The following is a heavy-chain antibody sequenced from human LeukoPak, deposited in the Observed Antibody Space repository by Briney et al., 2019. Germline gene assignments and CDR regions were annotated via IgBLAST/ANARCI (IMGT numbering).Heavy chain of an antibody. D-gene: IGHD1-14*01. CDR3: ATGPRNDP. J-gene: IGHJ5*01. CDR2: VHLDNGNT. V-gene: IGHV1-8*01. CDR1: GYPFTKWE. Sequence: ASVRVSCKTSGYPFTKWEINWVRQAAGQGLEWLGWVHLDNGNTDYAQRFRGGVTMSRDTSTTTAYMELSGLSSNDTAVYFCATGPRNDPWGQGTLVTVPS.